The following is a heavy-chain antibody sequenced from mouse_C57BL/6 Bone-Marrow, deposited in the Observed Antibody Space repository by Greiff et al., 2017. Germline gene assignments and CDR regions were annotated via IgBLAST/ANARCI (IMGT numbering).Heavy chain of an antibody. D-gene: IGHD1-1*01. CDR3: ARLEFDGSSGDWYFDV. J-gene: IGHJ1*03. CDR2: IYPRDGST. Sequence: VKLMESGPELVKPGASVKLSCKASGYTFTSYDINWVKQRPGQGLEWIGWIYPRDGSTKYNEKFKGKATVTVDPSSSTAYMELHSLTSEDSAVYFCARLEFDGSSGDWYFDVWGTGTTVTVSS. V-gene: IGHV1-85*01. CDR1: GYTFTSYD.